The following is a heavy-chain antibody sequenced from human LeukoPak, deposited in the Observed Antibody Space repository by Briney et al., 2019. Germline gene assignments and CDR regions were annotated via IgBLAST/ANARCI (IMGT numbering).Heavy chain of an antibody. D-gene: IGHD2-15*01. J-gene: IGHJ4*02. Sequence: GASVTASIKASGYTFTSYGISWVRQAPGQGLECMGWIGVYNGNTKYAQKLQGRVTMTTDTSTSTAYMELRSLRSDDTAVYYCARDLAIDLGFYSWDRGQVTLVTVSS. CDR2: IGVYNGNT. V-gene: IGHV1-18*01. CDR3: ARDLAIDLGFYSWD. CDR1: GYTFTSYG.